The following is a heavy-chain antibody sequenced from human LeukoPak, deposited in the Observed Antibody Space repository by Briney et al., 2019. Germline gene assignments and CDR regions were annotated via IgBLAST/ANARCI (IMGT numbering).Heavy chain of an antibody. V-gene: IGHV4-30-2*03. CDR3: AGDYYDFWSGYYTGYNWFDP. Sequence: SETLSLTCTVSGGSISSGGYYWSWIRQPPGKGLEWIGYIYYSGSTYYNPSLKSRVTISVDTSKNQFSLKLSSVTAADTAVYYCAGDYYDFWSGYYTGYNWFDPWGQGTLVTVSS. CDR1: GGSISSGGYY. CDR2: IYYSGST. J-gene: IGHJ5*02. D-gene: IGHD3-3*01.